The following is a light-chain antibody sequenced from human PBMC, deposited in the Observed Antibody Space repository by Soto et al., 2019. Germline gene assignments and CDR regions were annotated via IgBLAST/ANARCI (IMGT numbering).Light chain of an antibody. CDR1: QNIIKY. Sequence: DIQMTQSPTSLSASVGDRINITCRSSQNIIKYLNWYQQKPGQVPNLLIYAASILHSGVSSRFSGSRYGSEFTLSISSLQPEDFATYYCQQSYSSPYTFGQGTKLDIK. J-gene: IGKJ2*01. V-gene: IGKV1-39*01. CDR3: QQSYSSPYT. CDR2: AAS.